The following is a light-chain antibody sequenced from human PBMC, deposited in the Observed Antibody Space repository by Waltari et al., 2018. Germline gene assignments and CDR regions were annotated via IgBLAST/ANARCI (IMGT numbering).Light chain of an antibody. Sequence: QSALTQPASVSGSHGQSLTISCTGTSSDVGNYNLVCWYQQNPGKAPNLMIYVVATRPSGVSNRVSGSKSGNTAALTISGLQAEDEADYDGCSYAASSTWVFGGGTKLTVL. CDR1: SSDVGNYNL. CDR2: VVA. J-gene: IGLJ3*02. CDR3: CSYAASSTWV. V-gene: IGLV2-23*02.